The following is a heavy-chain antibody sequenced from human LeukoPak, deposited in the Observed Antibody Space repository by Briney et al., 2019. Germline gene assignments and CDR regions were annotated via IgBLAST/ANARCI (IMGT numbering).Heavy chain of an antibody. CDR2: IYDSGST. Sequence: SETLSLTCTVSGGSISSYYWSWIRQPPGKGLEWIGNIYDSGSTNSNPSLKSRLTISVDTSKNQCSLKLSSVTAADTAVYYCARRTPNSYTDYWGQGTLVTVSS. CDR1: GGSISSYY. J-gene: IGHJ4*02. D-gene: IGHD2/OR15-2a*01. CDR3: ARRTPNSYTDY. V-gene: IGHV4-59*01.